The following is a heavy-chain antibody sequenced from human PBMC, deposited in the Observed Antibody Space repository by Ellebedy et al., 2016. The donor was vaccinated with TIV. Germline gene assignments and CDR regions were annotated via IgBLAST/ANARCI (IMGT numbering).Heavy chain of an antibody. CDR1: SYTFTNYG. CDR2: ISGYNGNT. Sequence: AASVKVSCKASSYTFTNYGLTWVRQAPGQGLEWMGWISGYNGNTNYAQKLQGRVTMTTETSTSTAYMELRSLGSDDTAVYYCARGSFGYASYYFDYWGQGTLVTVSS. J-gene: IGHJ4*02. V-gene: IGHV1-18*01. D-gene: IGHD5-12*01. CDR3: ARGSFGYASYYFDY.